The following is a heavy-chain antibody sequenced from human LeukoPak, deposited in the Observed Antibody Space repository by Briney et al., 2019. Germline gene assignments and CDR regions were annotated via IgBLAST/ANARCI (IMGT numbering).Heavy chain of an antibody. CDR3: ATLEDDYRDY. CDR2: INSDGSGT. Sequence: GGSLRLSCAASGFTFSSYWMHWVRQVPGKGLVWVSRINSDGSGTTYADSVKGRFTISRDNAKNTVYLQMNSVRAEDTAVYYCATLEDDYRDYWGQGTQVTVSS. J-gene: IGHJ4*02. D-gene: IGHD2-15*01. CDR1: GFTFSSYW. V-gene: IGHV3-74*01.